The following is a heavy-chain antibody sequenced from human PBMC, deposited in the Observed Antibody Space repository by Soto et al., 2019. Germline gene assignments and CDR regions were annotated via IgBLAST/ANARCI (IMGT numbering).Heavy chain of an antibody. CDR1: GYTFTSYG. CDR2: ISAYNGNT. D-gene: IGHD6-6*01. CDR3: ASSEYSSSSVYYYYYYGMDV. Sequence: ASVKVSCKASGYTFTSYGISWVRQAPGQGLEWMGWISAYNGNTNYAQKLQGRVTMTTDTSTSTAYMELRSLRSDDTAVYYCASSEYSSSSVYYYYYYGMDVWGQGTTVTVSS. V-gene: IGHV1-18*04. J-gene: IGHJ6*02.